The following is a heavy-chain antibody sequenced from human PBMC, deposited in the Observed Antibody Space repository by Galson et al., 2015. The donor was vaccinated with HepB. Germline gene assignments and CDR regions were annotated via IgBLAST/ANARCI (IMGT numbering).Heavy chain of an antibody. D-gene: IGHD3-10*01. Sequence: SLRLSCAASGFTFSSYGMHWVCQAPGKGLEWVAVISYDRSNKYYADSVKGRFTISRDNSKNTLYLQMNSLRAEDTAVYYCAKDYSGETLGGLDWGQGTLVTVSS. CDR1: GFTFSSYG. V-gene: IGHV3-30*18. J-gene: IGHJ4*02. CDR2: ISYDRSNK. CDR3: AKDYSGETLGGLD.